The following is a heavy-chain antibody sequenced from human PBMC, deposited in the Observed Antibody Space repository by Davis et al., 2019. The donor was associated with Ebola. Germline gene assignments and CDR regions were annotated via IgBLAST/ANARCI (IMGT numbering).Heavy chain of an antibody. V-gene: IGHV3-49*03. CDR1: GFTFGDYA. J-gene: IGHJ4*02. CDR3: TRATTMIVVVPGAY. D-gene: IGHD3-22*01. CDR2: IRSKAYGGTT. Sequence: SLKISCTASGFTFGDYAMSWFRQAPGQGLEWVGFIRSKAYGGTTEYAASVKGRFTISRDDSKSIAYLQMNSLKTEDKAVYYCTRATTMIVVVPGAYWGQGTLVTVSS.